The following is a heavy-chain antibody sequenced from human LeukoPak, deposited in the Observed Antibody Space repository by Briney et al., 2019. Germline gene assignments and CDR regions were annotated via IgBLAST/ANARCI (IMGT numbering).Heavy chain of an antibody. J-gene: IGHJ4*02. V-gene: IGHV6-1*01. CDR3: ARGGAINDY. CDR1: GDSVSSNSAA. Sequence: SQTLSLTCAISGDSVSSNSAAWNWIRQSPSRGLEWLGRTYYRSRWYNDYPLSVKSRITIKPDTSKNQFSLQLSSVTAADTAVYYCARGGAINDYWGQGTLVTVSS. D-gene: IGHD4/OR15-4a*01. CDR2: TYYRSRWYN.